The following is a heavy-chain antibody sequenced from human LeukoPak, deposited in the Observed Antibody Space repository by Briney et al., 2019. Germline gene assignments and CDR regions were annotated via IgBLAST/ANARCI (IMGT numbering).Heavy chain of an antibody. J-gene: IGHJ4*02. CDR1: GFTFRSYI. D-gene: IGHD2-15*01. CDR2: VSYDGSNQ. V-gene: IGHV3-30*04. Sequence: QPGRSLRLSCAASGFTFRSYIMHWVRQVPGKGLEWVAVVSYDGSNQYHADSVEGRFTISRDNSWDTLYLQMNSLRAEDTAVYYCARDPRGHCSVGSCYRQAYFDFWGQGTLVTVSS. CDR3: ARDPRGHCSVGSCYRQAYFDF.